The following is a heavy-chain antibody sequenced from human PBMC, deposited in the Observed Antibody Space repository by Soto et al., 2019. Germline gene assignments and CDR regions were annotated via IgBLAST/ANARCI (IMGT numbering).Heavy chain of an antibody. CDR2: INAGNGNT. D-gene: IGHD3-10*01. CDR1: GYTFTSYA. CDR3: ARDGWALATMVRGVIMV. J-gene: IGHJ4*02. V-gene: IGHV1-3*01. Sequence: ASVKVSCKASGYTFTSYAMHWVRQAPGQRLEWMGWINAGNGNTKYSQKFQGRVTITRDTSASTAYMELSSLRSEDTAVYYCARDGWALATMVRGVIMVWGQGTLVTVSS.